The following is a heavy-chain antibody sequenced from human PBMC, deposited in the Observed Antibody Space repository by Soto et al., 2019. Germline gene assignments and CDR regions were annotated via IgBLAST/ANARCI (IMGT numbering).Heavy chain of an antibody. CDR1: GYTFTGYY. CDR2: INPNSGGT. V-gene: IGHV1-2*04. Sequence: ASVKVSCKASGYTFTGYYMHWVRQAPGQGLELMGWINPNSGGTNYAQKFQGWVTMTRDTSISTAYMELSRLRSDDTAVYYCARVAGLNGRSAELDVWGQGTTVTVYS. CDR3: ARVAGLNGRSAELDV. D-gene: IGHD2-21*01. J-gene: IGHJ6*02.